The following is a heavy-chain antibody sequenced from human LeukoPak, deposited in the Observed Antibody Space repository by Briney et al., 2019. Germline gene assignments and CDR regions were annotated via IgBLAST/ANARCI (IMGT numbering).Heavy chain of an antibody. D-gene: IGHD2-21*01. CDR2: IKQDGSEK. J-gene: IGHJ4*02. V-gene: IGHV3-7*01. CDR1: RFTFSTYW. Sequence: GGSLRLPCAASRFTFSTYWLSWVRQAPGKGLEWVANIKQDGSEKYYVDSVKGRFTISRDNAKNSLYLQMNSLRAEDTAVYYCARHIGTYYDYWGQGTLVTVSS. CDR3: ARHIGTYYDY.